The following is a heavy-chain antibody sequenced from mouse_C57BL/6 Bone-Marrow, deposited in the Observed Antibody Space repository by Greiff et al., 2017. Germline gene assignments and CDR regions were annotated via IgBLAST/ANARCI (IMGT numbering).Heavy chain of an antibody. J-gene: IGHJ2*01. Sequence: EVQLQESGPGLVKPSQSLSLTCSVTGYSITSGYYWNWIRQFPGNKLEWMGYISYDGSNNYNPSLKNRISITRDTSKNQIFLKLNSVTTEDTATYYCARALEDYWGQGTTLTGSS. V-gene: IGHV3-6*01. CDR3: ARALEDY. CDR2: ISYDGSN. CDR1: GYSITSGYY.